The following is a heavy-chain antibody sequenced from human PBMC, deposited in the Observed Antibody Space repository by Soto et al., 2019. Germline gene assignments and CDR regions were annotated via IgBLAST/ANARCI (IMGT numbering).Heavy chain of an antibody. CDR2: IWYDGTQK. Sequence: QPGGSLRLSCEASGFTFNTYSMHWVRQPPGKGLEWLAAIWYDGTQKYYADSVKGRFIISRDNSKKTLYLEMNSLRAEDTAVYYCARAGGTTVTGLWHFDSWGQGTLVTVYS. J-gene: IGHJ4*02. CDR1: GFTFNTYS. D-gene: IGHD4-17*01. V-gene: IGHV3-33*01. CDR3: ARAGGTTVTGLWHFDS.